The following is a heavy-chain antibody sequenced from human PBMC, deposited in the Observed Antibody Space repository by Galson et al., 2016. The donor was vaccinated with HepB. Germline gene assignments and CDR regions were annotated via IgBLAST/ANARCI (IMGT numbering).Heavy chain of an antibody. D-gene: IGHD6-13*01. Sequence: SLRLSCAASGFTFSDAWMNWVRQAPGKGLEWVGRSKGKADGGTTDYAAPVKGRFSISRDDSKNTLYLQMNNLQTEDSAAYFCTTLMPAAASDYWGQGTLVTVSS. CDR3: TTLMPAAASDY. J-gene: IGHJ4*02. CDR2: SKGKADGGTT. V-gene: IGHV3-15*01. CDR1: GFTFSDAW.